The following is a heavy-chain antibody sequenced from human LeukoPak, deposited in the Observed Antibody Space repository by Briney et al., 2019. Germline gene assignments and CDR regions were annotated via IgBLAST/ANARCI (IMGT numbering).Heavy chain of an antibody. V-gene: IGHV1-8*03. CDR1: GYTLTSYD. CDR2: MNPNSGNT. CDR3: ARGWGDYNEPVVY. J-gene: IGHJ4*02. D-gene: IGHD4-17*01. Sequence: ASVKVSCKASGYTLTSYDINWLRQATGQGLEWMGWMNPNSGNTGYAQKFQGRVTITRNTSISTAYMELSSLRSEDTAVYYCARGWGDYNEPVVYWGQGTLVTVSS.